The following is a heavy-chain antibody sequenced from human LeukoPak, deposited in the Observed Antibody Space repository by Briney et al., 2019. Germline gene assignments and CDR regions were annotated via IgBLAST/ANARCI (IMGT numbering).Heavy chain of an antibody. CDR3: TRGYVGIDY. D-gene: IGHD5-12*01. CDR1: GFSFSSYW. J-gene: IGHJ4*02. Sequence: GGSLRLSCAASGFSFSSYWMHWVRQAPGKGLVWVSRIDSDGSSTIYADSVKGRFTISRDNAKNTLYLQMNSLRAEDTALYYCTRGYVGIDYWGQGTLVTVSS. V-gene: IGHV3-74*01. CDR2: IDSDGSST.